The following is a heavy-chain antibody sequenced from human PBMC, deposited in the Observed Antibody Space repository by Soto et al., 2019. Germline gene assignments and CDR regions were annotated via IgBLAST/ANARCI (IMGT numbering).Heavy chain of an antibody. D-gene: IGHD1-26*01. CDR2: ISGSGGST. J-gene: IGHJ4*02. Sequence: EVHLLESGGGLVQPGGSLRLSCAASGFTFSSYAMSWVRQAPGKGLEWVSGISGSGGSTYYADSVKGRFTISRDKSKNTLYLQMNSLRADDTAVYDCAKARMVGATSDFDYWGQGSLVTVSS. V-gene: IGHV3-23*01. CDR3: AKARMVGATSDFDY. CDR1: GFTFSSYA.